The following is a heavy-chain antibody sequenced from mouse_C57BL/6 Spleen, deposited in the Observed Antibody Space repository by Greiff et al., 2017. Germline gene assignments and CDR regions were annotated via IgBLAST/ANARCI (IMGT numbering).Heavy chain of an antibody. J-gene: IGHJ3*01. V-gene: IGHV1-64*01. CDR2: IHPNSGST. CDR1: GYTFTSYW. CDR3: ARSSYYYGSRERPSLFAY. D-gene: IGHD1-1*01. Sequence: QVQLQQPGAELVKPGASVKLSCKASGYTFTSYWMHWVKQRPGQGLEWIGMIHPNSGSTNYNEKFKSKATLTVDKASSTAYMQLSSLTSEDSAVYYCARSSYYYGSRERPSLFAYWGQGTLVTVSA.